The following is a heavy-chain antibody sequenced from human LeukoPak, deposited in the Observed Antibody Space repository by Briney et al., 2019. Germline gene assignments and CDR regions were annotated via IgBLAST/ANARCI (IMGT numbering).Heavy chain of an antibody. D-gene: IGHD3-22*01. CDR3: ARDLDYYDSSGYFDDAFDI. CDR1: GGSVSSGSYY. V-gene: IGHV4-61*01. CDR2: IYYSGST. J-gene: IGHJ3*02. Sequence: KPSETLSLTRTVSGGSVSSGSYYWSWIRQPPGKGLEWIGYIYYSGSTNYNPSLKSRVTISVDTSKNQFSLKLSSVTAADTAVYYCARDLDYYDSSGYFDDAFDIWGQGTMVTVSS.